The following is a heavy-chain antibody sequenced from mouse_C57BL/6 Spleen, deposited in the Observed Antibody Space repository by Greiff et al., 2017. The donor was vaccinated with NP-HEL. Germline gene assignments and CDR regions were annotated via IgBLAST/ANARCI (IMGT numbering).Heavy chain of an antibody. D-gene: IGHD1-1*01. V-gene: IGHV3-1*01. CDR1: GYSITSGYD. CDR3: ARDGGYGSSYVYWYFDV. J-gene: IGHJ1*03. CDR2: ISYSGST. Sequence: EVHLVESGPGMVKPSQSLSLTCTVTGYSITSGYDWHWIRHFPGNKLEWMGYISYSGSTNYNPSLKSRISITHDTSKNHFFLKLNSVTTEDTATYYCARDGGYGSSYVYWYFDVWGTGTTVTVSS.